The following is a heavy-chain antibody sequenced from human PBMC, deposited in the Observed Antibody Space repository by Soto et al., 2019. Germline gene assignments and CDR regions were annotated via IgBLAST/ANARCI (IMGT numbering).Heavy chain of an antibody. J-gene: IGHJ4*02. D-gene: IGHD3-10*01. Sequence: PGESLKISCKASGYNFTSYWISWVRQTPGKGLEWMGRIDPSDSYTNYSPSFQGHVIISADKSINTAYLQWSSLRASDTAMYYCVRHAPQLITMVRGVIDYWGQGTQVTVSS. CDR2: IDPSDSYT. V-gene: IGHV5-10-1*01. CDR1: GYNFTSYW. CDR3: VRHAPQLITMVRGVIDY.